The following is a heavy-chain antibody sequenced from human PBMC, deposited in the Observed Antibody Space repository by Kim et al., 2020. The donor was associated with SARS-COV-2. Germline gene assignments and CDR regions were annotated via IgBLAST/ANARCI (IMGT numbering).Heavy chain of an antibody. D-gene: IGHD3-10*01. CDR1: GFTFSDYY. V-gene: IGHV3-11*03. CDR2: IRSSSSYT. CDR3: ARYYYGSGIGWFDP. Sequence: GGSLRLSCAASGFTFSDYYMSWIRQAPGKGLEWVSYIRSSSSYTNYAASVKGRFTITRDNAKNSLYLQMNSLRAEDTAVYYCARYYYGSGIGWFDPCGQGTLVTVSS. J-gene: IGHJ5*02.